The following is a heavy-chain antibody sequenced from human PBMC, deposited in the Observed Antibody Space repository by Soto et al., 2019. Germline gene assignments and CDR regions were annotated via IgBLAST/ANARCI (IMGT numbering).Heavy chain of an antibody. D-gene: IGHD3-3*01. V-gene: IGHV3-23*01. CDR1: GSTFGSYS. J-gene: IGHJ4*02. Sequence: SLTLSCAASGSTFGSYSLSWVRQAPGKGLERVSTISSSDGKTFYADSVKGRFSISRDTSQNTLYLQMNSLRADDTAIYYCARWSYLDYWGQGTRVTVSS. CDR2: ISSSDGKT. CDR3: ARWSYLDY.